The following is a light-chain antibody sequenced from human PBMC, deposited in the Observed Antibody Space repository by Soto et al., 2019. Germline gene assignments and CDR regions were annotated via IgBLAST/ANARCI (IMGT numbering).Light chain of an antibody. CDR3: QKYGSSPPRT. J-gene: IGKJ1*01. V-gene: IGKV3-15*01. CDR1: QTVSSN. Sequence: EIVMTQSPATLSVSPGERATLSCRASQTVSSNLAWYQQKPGQAPRLLIYGASTRATGIPARFSGSGSGTEFTLTISSLEPEDFAVYYCQKYGSSPPRTFGQGTKVDI. CDR2: GAS.